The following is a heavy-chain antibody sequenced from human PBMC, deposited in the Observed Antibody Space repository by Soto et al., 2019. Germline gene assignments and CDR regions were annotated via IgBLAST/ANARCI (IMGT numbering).Heavy chain of an antibody. J-gene: IGHJ5*02. Sequence: QVQLVQSGAEVKKPGASVKVSCKSSGYTFTSHGITWVRQAPGQGLEWMGWISAYNGNTNYAQKLQGRVTMTTDTSMSTAYMELRSLRSADTAVYYCGRISGYDGDNWFDPWGQGTLVTVSS. CDR1: GYTFTSHG. V-gene: IGHV1-18*01. D-gene: IGHD5-12*01. CDR2: ISAYNGNT. CDR3: GRISGYDGDNWFDP.